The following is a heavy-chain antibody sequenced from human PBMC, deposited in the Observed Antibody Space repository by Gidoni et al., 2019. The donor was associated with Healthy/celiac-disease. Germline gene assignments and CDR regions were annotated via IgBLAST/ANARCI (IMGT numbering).Heavy chain of an antibody. J-gene: IGHJ4*02. CDR3: ARDLYSSGWYADYFDY. CDR2: IYTSGST. D-gene: IGHD6-19*01. CDR1: VGSISSYY. V-gene: IGHV4-4*07. Sequence: QVQLPASGPGLVQPSETLSLTCSVSVGSISSYYRSWIRQPAGKGLEWIGRIYTSGSTNYNPSLKSRVTMSVDTSKNQFSLKLSSVTAADTAVYYCARDLYSSGWYADYFDYWGQGTLVTVSS.